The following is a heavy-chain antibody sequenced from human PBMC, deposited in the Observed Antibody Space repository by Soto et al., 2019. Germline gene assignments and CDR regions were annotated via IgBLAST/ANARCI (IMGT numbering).Heavy chain of an antibody. D-gene: IGHD3-22*01. CDR3: ARGYDRSGYYWTGNAVDI. Sequence: QVQLVESGGGVVQPGRSLRLSCAASGFTFSSYAMHWVRQAPGKGLEWVAVISYDGSNKYYADSVKGRITISRDNSKNTLYLQMYSLRAEDTAVYYCARGYDRSGYYWTGNAVDIWGQGTMVTVSS. CDR2: ISYDGSNK. J-gene: IGHJ3*02. V-gene: IGHV3-30-3*01. CDR1: GFTFSSYA.